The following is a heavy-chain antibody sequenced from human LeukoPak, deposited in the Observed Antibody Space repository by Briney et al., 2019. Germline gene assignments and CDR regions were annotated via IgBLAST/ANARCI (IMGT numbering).Heavy chain of an antibody. D-gene: IGHD6-19*01. Sequence: GGSLRFSCAASGFTFSSYSMNWVRQAPGKGLEWVSSISSSSSYIYYADSVKGRFTISRDNAKNSLYLQMNSLRAEDTAVYYCASSPVYSSAPTRFDYWGQGTLVTVSS. J-gene: IGHJ4*02. CDR3: ASSPVYSSAPTRFDY. CDR2: ISSSSSYI. CDR1: GFTFSSYS. V-gene: IGHV3-21*01.